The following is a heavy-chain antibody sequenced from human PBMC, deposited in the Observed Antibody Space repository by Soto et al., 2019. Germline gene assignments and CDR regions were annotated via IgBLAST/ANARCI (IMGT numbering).Heavy chain of an antibody. V-gene: IGHV1-18*01. CDR3: ARGRAYCGGDCYLLDY. D-gene: IGHD2-21*02. J-gene: IGHJ4*02. CDR2: ISVYTGNT. CDR1: GYTFTAYG. Sequence: QVQLVQSGSEVKKPGASVKVSCKASGYTFTAYGFNWVRQAPGQGLDWMGWISVYTGNTNYAQNLQGRVTMTTDTSTRTAYMELRGLRSDDTAVYYCARGRAYCGGDCYLLDYWGQGTPVTVSS.